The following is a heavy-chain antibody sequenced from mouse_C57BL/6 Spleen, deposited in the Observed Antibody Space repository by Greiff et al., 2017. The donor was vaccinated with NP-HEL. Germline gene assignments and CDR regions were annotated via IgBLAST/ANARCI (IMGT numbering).Heavy chain of an antibody. CDR2: INPSTGGT. D-gene: IGHD2-3*01. V-gene: IGHV1-42*01. Sequence: VQLQQSGPELVKPGASVKISCKASGYSFTGYYMNWVKQSPEKSLEWIGEINPSTGGTTYNQKFKAKATLTVDKSSSTAYMQRKSLTSEDSAVYYCARRDDGYLFDYWGQGTTLTVSS. J-gene: IGHJ2*01. CDR3: ARRDDGYLFDY. CDR1: GYSFTGYY.